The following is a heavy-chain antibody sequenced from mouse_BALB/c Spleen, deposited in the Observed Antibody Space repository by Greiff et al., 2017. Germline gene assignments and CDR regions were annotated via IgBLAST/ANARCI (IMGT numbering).Heavy chain of an antibody. Sequence: EVKLMESGGGLVQPGGSRKLSCAASGFTFSSFGMHWVRQAPEKGLEWVAYISSGSSTIYYADTVKGRFTISRDNPKNTLFLQMTSLRSEDTAMYYCARSLYYGNHWFAYWGQGTLVTVSA. CDR2: ISSGSSTI. J-gene: IGHJ3*01. D-gene: IGHD2-1*01. CDR1: GFTFSSFG. V-gene: IGHV5-17*02. CDR3: ARSLYYGNHWFAY.